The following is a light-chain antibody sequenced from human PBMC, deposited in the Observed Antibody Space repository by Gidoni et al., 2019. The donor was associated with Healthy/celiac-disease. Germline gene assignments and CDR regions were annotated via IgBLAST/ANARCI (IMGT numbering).Light chain of an antibody. CDR1: QSVLYSSNNKNY. V-gene: IGKV4-1*01. J-gene: IGKJ2*01. CDR3: QQYYSTPPT. Sequence: DIVMTQSPDSLAVSLGERATINCKSSQSVLYSSNNKNYLAWYQQKPGQPPKLLIYWASTREPGVPDRFSGSGSGTDCTRTISSLQAEDGAVYYCQQYYSTPPTFGQGTKLEIK. CDR2: WAS.